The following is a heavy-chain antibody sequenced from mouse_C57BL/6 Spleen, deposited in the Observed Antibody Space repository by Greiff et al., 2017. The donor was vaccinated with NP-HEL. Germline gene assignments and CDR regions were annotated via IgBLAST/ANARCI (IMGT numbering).Heavy chain of an antibody. Sequence: EVKVVESGGGLVKPGGSLKLSCAASGFTFSDYGMHWVRQAPEKGLEWVAYISSGSSTIYYADTVKGRFTISRDNAKNTLFLQMTSLRSEDTAMYYCAKGKPISSLFAYWGQGTLVTVSA. CDR3: AKGKPISSLFAY. CDR1: GFTFSDYG. V-gene: IGHV5-17*01. CDR2: ISSGSSTI. J-gene: IGHJ3*01. D-gene: IGHD5-1*01.